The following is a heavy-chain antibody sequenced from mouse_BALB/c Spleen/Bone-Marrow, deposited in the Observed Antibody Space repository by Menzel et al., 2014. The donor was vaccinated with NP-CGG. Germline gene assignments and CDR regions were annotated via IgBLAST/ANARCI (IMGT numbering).Heavy chain of an antibody. V-gene: IGHV2-9*02. Sequence: VQLVESGPGLVAPSQSLSITCTVSAFSLTSYGVHWVRQPPGKGLEWLGVIWAGGSTNYNSALMSRLSISKDNSKSQVFLKMNSLQTDDTAMYYCARGGSSRAWFAYWGQGTLVTVSA. D-gene: IGHD1-1*01. CDR2: IWAGGST. J-gene: IGHJ3*01. CDR1: AFSLTSYG. CDR3: ARGGSSRAWFAY.